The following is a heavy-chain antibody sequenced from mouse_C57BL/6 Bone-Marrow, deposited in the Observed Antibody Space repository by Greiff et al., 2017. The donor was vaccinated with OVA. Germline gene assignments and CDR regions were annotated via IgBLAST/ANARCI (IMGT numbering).Heavy chain of an antibody. D-gene: IGHD2-5*01. Sequence: QVQLKESGPGLVAPSQSLSITCTVSGFSLTSYGVDWVRQSPGKGLEWLGVIWGVGSTNYNSAFISRLSISKDNAKSKVYLKMNSLQADDTAMYYCASTYYSNVAWFAYWGQGTLVTVSA. J-gene: IGHJ3*01. CDR1: GFSLTSYG. V-gene: IGHV2-6*01. CDR3: ASTYYSNVAWFAY. CDR2: IWGVGST.